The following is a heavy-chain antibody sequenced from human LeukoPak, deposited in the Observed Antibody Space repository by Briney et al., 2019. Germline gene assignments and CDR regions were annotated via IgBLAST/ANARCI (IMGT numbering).Heavy chain of an antibody. Sequence: GGSLRLSCAASGFAFSSYAMSWVRQAPGKGLEWVSAISGSGGSTYYADSVKGRFTISRDNSKNTLYLQMNSLRAEDTAVYYCAKVWAAAGPRGYYFDYWGQGTLVTVSS. CDR3: AKVWAAAGPRGYYFDY. V-gene: IGHV3-23*01. D-gene: IGHD6-13*01. CDR2: ISGSGGST. CDR1: GFAFSSYA. J-gene: IGHJ4*02.